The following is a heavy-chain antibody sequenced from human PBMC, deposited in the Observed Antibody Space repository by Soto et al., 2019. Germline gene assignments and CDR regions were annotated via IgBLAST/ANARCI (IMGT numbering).Heavy chain of an antibody. V-gene: IGHV3-11*01. CDR3: ARDLRAVGMASRFDP. Sequence: QVPLVESGGGLVKPGGSLRLSCAASGFTFGDYYMTWIRQAPGKGLEWVSFIGNRGTGIYYADSVKGRFTIFRDNAKNSLYLQMNSLRAEDTAMYYWARDLRAVGMASRFDPWGQGTLVTVSS. CDR2: IGNRGTGI. D-gene: IGHD6-13*01. CDR1: GFTFGDYY. J-gene: IGHJ5*02.